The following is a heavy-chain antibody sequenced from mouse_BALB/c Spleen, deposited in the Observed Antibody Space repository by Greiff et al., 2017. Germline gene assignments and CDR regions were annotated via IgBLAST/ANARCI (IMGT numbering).Heavy chain of an antibody. CDR2: IYPGDGST. CDR1: GYTFTSYY. V-gene: IGHV1S56*01. Sequence: QVQLQQSGPELVKPGASVKMSCKASGYTFTSYYIHWVKQRPGQGLEWIGWIYPGDGSTKYNEKFKGKTTLTADKSSSTAYMLLSSLTSEDSAIYFCARPEYDYNDGELGAYWGQGTLVTVSA. J-gene: IGHJ3*01. D-gene: IGHD2-4*01. CDR3: ARPEYDYNDGELGAY.